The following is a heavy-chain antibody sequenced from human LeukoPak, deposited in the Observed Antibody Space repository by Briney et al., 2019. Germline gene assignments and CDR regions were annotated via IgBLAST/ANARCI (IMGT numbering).Heavy chain of an antibody. J-gene: IGHJ5*02. D-gene: IGHD2-8*01. CDR1: GYTFTSYG. V-gene: IGHV1-18*01. Sequence: EASVKLSCKASGYTFTSYGISWVRQAPGQGLEWMGWISTNKGNTNYAQRLQGRVTMTTDTSTSTDYMELRSLRSDDTAIYYCVRDIQWRFDPWGQGTLVTVSS. CDR3: VRDIQWRFDP. CDR2: ISTNKGNT.